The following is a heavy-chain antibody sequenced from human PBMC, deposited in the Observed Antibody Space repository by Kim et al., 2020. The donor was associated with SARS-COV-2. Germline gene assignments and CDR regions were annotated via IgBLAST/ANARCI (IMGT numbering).Heavy chain of an antibody. CDR2: IIPIFGTA. J-gene: IGHJ4*02. V-gene: IGHV1-69*13. CDR1: GGTFSSYA. Sequence: SVKVSCKASGGTFSSYAISWVRQAPGQGLEWMGGIIPIFGTANYAQKFQGRVTITADESTSTAYMELSSLRSEYTAVYYCARVPFGVGYSIDYWGQGTLVTVSS. CDR3: ARVPFGVGYSIDY. D-gene: IGHD3-10*01.